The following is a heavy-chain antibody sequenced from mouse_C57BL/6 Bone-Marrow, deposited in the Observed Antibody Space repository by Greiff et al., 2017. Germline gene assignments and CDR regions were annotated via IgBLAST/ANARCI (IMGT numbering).Heavy chain of an antibody. Sequence: QVQLQQPGAELVKPGASVKLSCKASGYTFTSYWMHWVKQRPGQGLEWIGMIHPNSGSTNYNEKFKSKATLTVDKSSSTAYMQLSSLTSEDSAVYYCARGRLYYGYDAGFAYWGQGTLVTVSA. D-gene: IGHD2-2*01. V-gene: IGHV1-64*01. J-gene: IGHJ3*01. CDR1: GYTFTSYW. CDR2: IHPNSGST. CDR3: ARGRLYYGYDAGFAY.